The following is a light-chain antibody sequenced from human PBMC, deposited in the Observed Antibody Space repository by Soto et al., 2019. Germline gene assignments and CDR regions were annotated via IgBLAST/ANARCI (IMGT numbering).Light chain of an antibody. Sequence: EIVLTQSPDTLSLSPGERATLSCRASQSVSSYLAWYQQKPGQAPRLLIYDVSIRATGIPARFSGSGSGTDFTLTISSLEPEEFAIYYCQQRSDWPLTFGGGTKVEIK. CDR2: DVS. CDR1: QSVSSY. J-gene: IGKJ4*01. V-gene: IGKV3-11*01. CDR3: QQRSDWPLT.